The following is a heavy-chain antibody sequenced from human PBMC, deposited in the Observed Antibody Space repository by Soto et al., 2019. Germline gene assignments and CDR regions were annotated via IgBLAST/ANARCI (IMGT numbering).Heavy chain of an antibody. CDR1: GGSISSSSYY. CDR2: IYYSGST. Sequence: SETLSLTCTVSGGSISSSSYYWGWIRQPPGKGLEWIGSIYYSGSTYYNPSLKSRVTISVDTSKNQFSLKLSSVTAADTAVYYCARGRGSYYGSGNFDYWGQGTLVTVSS. D-gene: IGHD3-10*01. J-gene: IGHJ4*02. CDR3: ARGRGSYYGSGNFDY. V-gene: IGHV4-39*01.